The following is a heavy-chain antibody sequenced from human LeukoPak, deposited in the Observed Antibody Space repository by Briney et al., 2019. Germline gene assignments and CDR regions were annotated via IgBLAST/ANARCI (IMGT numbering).Heavy chain of an antibody. V-gene: IGHV3-23*01. D-gene: IGHD2-2*01. J-gene: IGHJ3*02. CDR1: GFTFSSYA. Sequence: GGSLRLSCAASGFTFSSYAMSWVRQAPGKGLEWVSAISGSGGSTYYADSVKGRFTISRDNSKNTLYLQMNSLRAEDTAVYYCAKGRGDIVLVPLGAFDIGGKGKMATVSS. CDR3: AKGRGDIVLVPLGAFDI. CDR2: ISGSGGST.